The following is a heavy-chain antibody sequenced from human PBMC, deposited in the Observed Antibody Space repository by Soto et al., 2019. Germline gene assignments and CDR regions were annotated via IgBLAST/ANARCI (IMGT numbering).Heavy chain of an antibody. V-gene: IGHV3-13*04. Sequence: PGGSLRLSCAASGFTFSSYDMHWVRQATGKGLEWVSAIGTAGDTYYPGSVKGRFTISRENAKNSLYLQMNSLRAGDTAVYYCARELRYFDWLSRGYYYYGMDVWGQGTTVTVSS. CDR1: GFTFSSYD. J-gene: IGHJ6*02. CDR2: IGTAGDT. CDR3: ARELRYFDWLSRGYYYYGMDV. D-gene: IGHD3-9*01.